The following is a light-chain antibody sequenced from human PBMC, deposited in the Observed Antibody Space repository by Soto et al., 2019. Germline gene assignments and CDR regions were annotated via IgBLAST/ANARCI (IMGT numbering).Light chain of an antibody. CDR3: QQYNTWLRT. CDR2: GAS. V-gene: IGKV3-15*01. CDR1: ENVNSN. J-gene: IGKJ1*01. Sequence: EIVMTQSPGTLSVSPGERAVLSCRASENVNSNLAWYQQKPGQAPRLLIYGASTRATGIPARFSGSGSGTDFTLTISRLQSEDFVVYYCQQYNTWLRTFGQGTQV.